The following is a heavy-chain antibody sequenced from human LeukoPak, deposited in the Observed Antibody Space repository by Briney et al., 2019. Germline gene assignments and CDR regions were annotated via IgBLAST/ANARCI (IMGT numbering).Heavy chain of an antibody. Sequence: PSQTLSLTCAVSGGSINSYYWNWIRQPPGQGLEWIGYIYYTGSTNYNPSLKSRLTISLDTSKNQFSLKLSSVTAADTAMYYCARGLTGTRDQDFDYWGQGTLVTVSS. D-gene: IGHD1-1*01. V-gene: IGHV4-59*13. J-gene: IGHJ4*02. CDR2: IYYTGST. CDR1: GGSINSYY. CDR3: ARGLTGTRDQDFDY.